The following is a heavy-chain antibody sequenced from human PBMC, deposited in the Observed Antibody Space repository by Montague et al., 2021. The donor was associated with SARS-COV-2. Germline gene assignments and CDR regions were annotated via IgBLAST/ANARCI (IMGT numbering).Heavy chain of an antibody. J-gene: IGHJ6*02. CDR2: IWYDGSNK. CDR3: ARVMSYYGMDV. D-gene: IGHD3-10*02. V-gene: IGHV3-33*01. CDR1: GFTFSSYC. Sequence: SLRLSCAASGFTFSSYCMHWVRQAPGKGLEWVAVIWYDGSNKYYVDSVKDRFTISRDNSKNTLYLQMNSLRAEDTAVYYCARVMSYYGMDVWGQGTTVTVSS.